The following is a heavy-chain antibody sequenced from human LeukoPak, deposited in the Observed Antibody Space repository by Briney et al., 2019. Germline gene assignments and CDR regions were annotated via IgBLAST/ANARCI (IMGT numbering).Heavy chain of an antibody. J-gene: IGHJ6*02. Sequence: GGSLRLSCAASGFTVSSNYMSWVRQAPGKGLEWVSVIYSGGSTYYADSVKGRFTISRDNSKNTLYLQMNSLRAEDTAVYYCARDRELGDYYYGMDVWGQGTTVTVSS. D-gene: IGHD7-27*01. CDR2: IYSGGST. CDR1: GFTVSSNY. CDR3: ARDRELGDYYYGMDV. V-gene: IGHV3-53*01.